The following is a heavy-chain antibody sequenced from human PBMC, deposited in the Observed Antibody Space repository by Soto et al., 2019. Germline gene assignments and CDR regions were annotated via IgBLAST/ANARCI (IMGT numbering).Heavy chain of an antibody. CDR3: ARVSTDYGGNVDAFDI. CDR2: IYYSGST. CDR1: GGSISSGDYY. Sequence: QVQLQESGPGLVKPSQTLSLTCTVSGGSISSGDYYWSWIRQPPGKGLEWIGYIYYSGSTYYNPSLKSRVTISVDTSKNQFSLKLSSVTAADTAVYYCARVSTDYGGNVDAFDIWGQGTMVTVSS. J-gene: IGHJ3*02. V-gene: IGHV4-30-4*01. D-gene: IGHD4-17*01.